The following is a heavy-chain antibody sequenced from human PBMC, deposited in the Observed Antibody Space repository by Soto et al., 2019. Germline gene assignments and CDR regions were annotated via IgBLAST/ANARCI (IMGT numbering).Heavy chain of an antibody. CDR3: ARGGFASDSTGSSFDF. CDR1: GYTFTTYF. Sequence: ASVKVSCKTSGYTFTTYFVHWVRQAPGQGLEWLGWINVDSGDTKSAQEFKGRVTLTRDTSITTAYMELSSLRSDDTAVYYCARGGFASDSTGSSFDFWGQGTLVTVSS. D-gene: IGHD3-9*01. J-gene: IGHJ5*01. CDR2: INVDSGDT. V-gene: IGHV1-2*02.